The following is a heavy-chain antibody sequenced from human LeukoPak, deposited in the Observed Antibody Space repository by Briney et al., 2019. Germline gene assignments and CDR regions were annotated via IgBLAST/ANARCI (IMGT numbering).Heavy chain of an antibody. V-gene: IGHV3-33*01. J-gene: IGHJ4*02. Sequence: GGSLRLTCAASGFTFSSYGMHWVRQAPGKGLEWVAVIWYDGSNKYYANSVKGRFTISRDNSKNTLYLQMNSLRAEDTAVYYCARDRRSPLDYWGQGTLVTVSS. CDR2: IWYDGSNK. CDR3: ARDRRSPLDY. D-gene: IGHD3-3*01. CDR1: GFTFSSYG.